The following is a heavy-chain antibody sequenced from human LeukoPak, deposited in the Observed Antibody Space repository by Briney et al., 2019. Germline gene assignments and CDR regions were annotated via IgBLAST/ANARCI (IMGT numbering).Heavy chain of an antibody. J-gene: IGHJ5*02. CDR1: GYSYNSYR. CDR3: ARHYNYYDSSGYLETIWFDP. V-gene: IGHV5-51*01. CDR2: IYLADSDT. D-gene: IGHD3-22*01. Sequence: GESLTISCKGSGYSYNSYRIGWVRQMPGKGLEWMGIIYLADSDTRYSPSFQGQVTISADKSISTAYLQWSSLKASDTAMYYCARHYNYYDSSGYLETIWFDPWGQGTLLTVSS.